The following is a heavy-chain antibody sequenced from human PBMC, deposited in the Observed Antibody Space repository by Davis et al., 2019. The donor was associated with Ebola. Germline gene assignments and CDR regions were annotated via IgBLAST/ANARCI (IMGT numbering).Heavy chain of an antibody. V-gene: IGHV3-23*01. CDR1: GFSFGNYA. J-gene: IGHJ4*02. CDR3: AKGTYKTMVRGLITFDY. CDR2: ISGGGIST. Sequence: GESLKISCAASGFSFGNYAMNWVRQTPGQGLEWVSAISGGGISTYYADSVKGRFTISRENSKNTLYLQMSSLRAEDTGIYYCAKGTYKTMVRGLITFDYWGQGTLITVSS. D-gene: IGHD3-10*01.